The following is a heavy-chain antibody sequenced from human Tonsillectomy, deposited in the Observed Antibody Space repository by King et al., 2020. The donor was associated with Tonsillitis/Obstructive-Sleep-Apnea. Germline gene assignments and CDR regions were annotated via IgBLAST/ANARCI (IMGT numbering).Heavy chain of an antibody. V-gene: IGHV4-28*01. CDR2: IYYSGST. J-gene: IGHJ3*02. Sequence: QLQESGPGLVKPSDTLSLTCAVSGYSISSSNWWGCIRQPPGKGLEWIGYIYYSGSTYYNPSLKSRVIMSVDTSKNQFSLTLSSVTAVDTAVYYCATPSVSRSGIISGSKDAFDIWGQGTMVIVSS. CDR3: ATPSVSRSGIISGSKDAFDI. D-gene: IGHD1-20*01. CDR1: GYSISSSNW.